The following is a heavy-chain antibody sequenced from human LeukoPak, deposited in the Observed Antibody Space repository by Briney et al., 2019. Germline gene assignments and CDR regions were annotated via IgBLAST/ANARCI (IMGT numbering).Heavy chain of an antibody. Sequence: ASVKVSCKASGYTFTGYYMHWVRQAPGQGLEWMGRINPNSGGTESAQSFRGRVTMTRDTSISTAYMELSRLRSDDTAVYYCATLYYDFWSGYPRLYGMDVWGQGTTVTVAS. CDR3: ATLYYDFWSGYPRLYGMDV. CDR1: GYTFTGYY. CDR2: INPNSGGT. V-gene: IGHV1-2*06. J-gene: IGHJ6*02. D-gene: IGHD3-3*01.